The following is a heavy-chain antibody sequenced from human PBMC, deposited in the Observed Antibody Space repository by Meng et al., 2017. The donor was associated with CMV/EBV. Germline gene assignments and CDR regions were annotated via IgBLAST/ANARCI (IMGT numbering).Heavy chain of an antibody. D-gene: IGHD1-26*01. CDR3: ARARAGGSYVDY. Sequence: GGSLRLSCAASGFTFSSYWMSWVRQAPGKGLEWVANIKQDGSEKYYVDSVKGRFTISRENAKNSLYLQMNSLRAGDTAVYYCARARAGGSYVDYWGQGTLVTVSS. J-gene: IGHJ4*02. CDR2: IKQDGSEK. CDR1: GFTFSSYW. V-gene: IGHV3-7*01.